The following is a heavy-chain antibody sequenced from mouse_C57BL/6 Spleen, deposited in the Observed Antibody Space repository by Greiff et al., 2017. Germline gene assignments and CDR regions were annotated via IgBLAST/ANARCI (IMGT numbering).Heavy chain of an antibody. J-gene: IGHJ3*01. V-gene: IGHV1-15*01. Sequence: VQLQQSGAELVRPGASVTLSCKASGYTFTDYEMHWVKQTPVHGLEWIGAIDPETGVTAYNQKFKGKAILTADKSSSTAYMELRSLTSEGSAVYYGTEGLWVRPFAYWGQGTLVTVSA. D-gene: IGHD1-2*01. CDR1: GYTFTDYE. CDR2: IDPETGVT. CDR3: TEGLWVRPFAY.